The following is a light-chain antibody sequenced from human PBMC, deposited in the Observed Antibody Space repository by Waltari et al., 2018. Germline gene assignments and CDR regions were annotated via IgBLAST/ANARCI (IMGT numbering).Light chain of an antibody. J-gene: IGKJ2*01. CDR3: QQSYSTPRT. Sequence: DIQINQFPFFLFSFGGERSTNTCRASQSISSYLNWYQQKPGKAPKLLIYAASSLQSGVPSRFSGSGSGTDFTLTISSLQPEDFATYYCQQSYSTPRTFGQGTKLEIK. CDR2: AAS. CDR1: QSISSY. V-gene: IGKV1-39*01.